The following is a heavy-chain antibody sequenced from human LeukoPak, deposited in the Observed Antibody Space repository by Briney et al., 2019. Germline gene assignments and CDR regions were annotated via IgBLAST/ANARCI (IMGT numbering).Heavy chain of an antibody. CDR1: GYTFTSYG. CDR3: AREPQPYGSGYLSYFDY. V-gene: IGHV1-18*01. Sequence: ASVKVSCKASGYTFTSYGISWVRQAPGQGLEWMGWISAYNGNTNYAQKLQGRVTMTTDTSTSTVYMELSRLRSDDTAVYYCAREPQPYGSGYLSYFDYWGQGTLVTVSS. D-gene: IGHD3-10*01. J-gene: IGHJ4*02. CDR2: ISAYNGNT.